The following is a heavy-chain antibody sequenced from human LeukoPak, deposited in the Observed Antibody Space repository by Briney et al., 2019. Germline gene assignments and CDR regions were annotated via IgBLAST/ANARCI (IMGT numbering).Heavy chain of an antibody. CDR2: ISSSSSYI. CDR1: GFTFSSYS. Sequence: GGSLRLSCAASGFTFSSYSMNWVRQAPGKGLEWVSFISSSSSYIYYADSVKGRFTISRDNAKNSLYLQMNSLRAEDTAVYYCAREQITMIVVVNDDAFDIWGQGTMVTVSS. CDR3: AREQITMIVVVNDDAFDI. D-gene: IGHD3-22*01. V-gene: IGHV3-21*01. J-gene: IGHJ3*02.